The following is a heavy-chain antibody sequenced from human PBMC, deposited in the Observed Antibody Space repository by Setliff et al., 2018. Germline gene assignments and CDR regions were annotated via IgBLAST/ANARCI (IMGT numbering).Heavy chain of an antibody. CDR3: ARSFSRREKFLLDY. CDR1: GGSISSYY. Sequence: SETLSLTCTVSGGSISSYYWSWIRQPAGKGLEWIGHIYIGGSANYNPSLKSRVTISMDTSKDQFSLKVSSVTAADTAVYYCARSFSRREKFLLDYWGQGALVTVSS. CDR2: IYIGGSA. V-gene: IGHV4-4*07. J-gene: IGHJ4*02.